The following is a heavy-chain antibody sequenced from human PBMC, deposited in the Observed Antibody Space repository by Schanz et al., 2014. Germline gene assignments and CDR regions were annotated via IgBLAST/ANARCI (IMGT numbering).Heavy chain of an antibody. CDR1: GFTFSSYD. J-gene: IGHJ6*02. V-gene: IGHV3-33*06. CDR3: AKDGPGGSGSYSADGGMDV. D-gene: IGHD3-10*01. CDR2: LWHDGSKK. Sequence: QVQLVESGGGVVQPGRSLRLSCVASGFTFSSYDVFWVRQAPGKGLEWVAILWHDGSKKYYADSVKGRFTVSRDNSKSTLYLQMNSLRAEDTAVYYCAKDGPGGSGSYSADGGMDVWGQGTTVTVSS.